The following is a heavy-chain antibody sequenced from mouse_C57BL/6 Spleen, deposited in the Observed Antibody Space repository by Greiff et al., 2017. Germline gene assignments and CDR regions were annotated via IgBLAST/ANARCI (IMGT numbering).Heavy chain of an antibody. J-gene: IGHJ3*01. V-gene: IGHV1-19*01. Sequence: EVKLVESGPVLVKPGASVKMSCKASGYTFTDYYMNWVKQSHGKSLEWIGVINPYNGGTSYNQKFKGKATLTVDKSSSTAYMELNSLTSEDSAVYYCAREGGAYWGQGTLVTVSA. CDR3: AREGGAY. CDR2: INPYNGGT. CDR1: GYTFTDYY.